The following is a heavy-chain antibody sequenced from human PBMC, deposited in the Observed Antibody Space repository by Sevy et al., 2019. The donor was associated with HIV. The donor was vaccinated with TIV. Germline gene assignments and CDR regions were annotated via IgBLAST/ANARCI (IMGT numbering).Heavy chain of an antibody. Sequence: GGSLRLSCAASGFTFDANDMSWVRQAPGKGLEWVSGINWNGGSTGYADSVKGRFTISRDNAKNSLYPQMNNLRAEDTALYHCATSYSSNLHRFDYWGQGTLVTVSS. CDR1: GFTFDAND. D-gene: IGHD6-13*01. CDR2: INWNGGST. CDR3: ATSYSSNLHRFDY. V-gene: IGHV3-20*01. J-gene: IGHJ4*02.